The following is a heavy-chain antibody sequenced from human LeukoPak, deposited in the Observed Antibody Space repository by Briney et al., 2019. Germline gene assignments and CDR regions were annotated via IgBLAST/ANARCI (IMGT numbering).Heavy chain of an antibody. CDR3: ARGEMDCGGDCFNY. D-gene: IGHD2-21*01. V-gene: IGHV4-30-2*01. CDR2: IYHSGST. J-gene: IGHJ4*02. CDR1: GVSISSGGYS. Sequence: SETLSLTCAVSGVSISSGGYSWSWIRQPPGKGLEWIGYIYHSGSTYYNPSLKSRVTISVDRSKNQFSLKLSSVTAADTAVYYCARGEMDCGGDCFNYWGQGTLVTVSS.